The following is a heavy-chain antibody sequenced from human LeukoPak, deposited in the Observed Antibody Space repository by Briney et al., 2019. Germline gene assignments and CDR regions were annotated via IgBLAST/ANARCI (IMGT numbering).Heavy chain of an antibody. D-gene: IGHD3-3*01. J-gene: IGHJ4*02. CDR2: ITPNSGGP. CDR3: ARGGNSVFGVVDY. Sequence: ASVKVSCKASGYTFTGYYMHWVRQAPGQGLEWMGWITPNSGGPIYAQKFQGRVTMTWDTSISTTYMELRGLRSDDTAVYYCARGGNSVFGVVDYWGQGTLVTVSS. V-gene: IGHV1-2*02. CDR1: GYTFTGYY.